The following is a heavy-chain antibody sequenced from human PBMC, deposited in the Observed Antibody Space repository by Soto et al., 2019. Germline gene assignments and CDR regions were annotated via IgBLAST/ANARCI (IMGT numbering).Heavy chain of an antibody. J-gene: IGHJ2*01. CDR3: AHPFRVAVAGTDWYFDL. D-gene: IGHD6-19*01. Sequence: EVQLVESGGGLVKPGGSLRLSCAASGFTFSSYSMNWVRQAPGKGLEWVSSISSSGAYIYYADSVKGRFTISRDNAKNSLYLQMNSLRAEDMAVYYCAHPFRVAVAGTDWYFDLWGRGTLVTVSS. CDR2: ISSSGAYI. CDR1: GFTFSSYS. V-gene: IGHV3-21*01.